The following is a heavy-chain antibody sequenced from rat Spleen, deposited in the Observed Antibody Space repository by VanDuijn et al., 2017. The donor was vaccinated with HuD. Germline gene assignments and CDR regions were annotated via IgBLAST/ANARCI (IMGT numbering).Heavy chain of an antibody. Sequence: EVQLVESGGGLVQPGRSLKLSCAASGFTFSDYNMAWVRQAPTKGLAWVATISYDGSSTYYRDSVKGRFTISRDNAKSTLYLQMDSLRSEDTATYYCARHNSGYGVMDAWGQGASVTVSS. CDR1: GFTFSDYN. CDR2: ISYDGSST. D-gene: IGHD4-3*01. V-gene: IGHV5-7*01. CDR3: ARHNSGYGVMDA. J-gene: IGHJ4*01.